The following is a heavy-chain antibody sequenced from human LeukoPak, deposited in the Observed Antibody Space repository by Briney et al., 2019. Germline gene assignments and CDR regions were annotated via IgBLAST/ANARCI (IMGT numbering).Heavy chain of an antibody. Sequence: ASVRVSCKPSGYTFHDNYIHWVRQAPGQGLEWMGWINPNTGVTKYAQQFQGRVTMTRDTSMSTAYMDLARLRSDDTAVYYCARGSSWRRPVDYWGQGTLVTVSS. D-gene: IGHD6-13*01. CDR3: ARGSSWRRPVDY. J-gene: IGHJ4*02. CDR2: INPNTGVT. V-gene: IGHV1-2*02. CDR1: GYTFHDNY.